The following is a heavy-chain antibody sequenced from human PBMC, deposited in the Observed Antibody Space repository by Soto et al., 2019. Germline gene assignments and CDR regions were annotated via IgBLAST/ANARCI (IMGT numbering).Heavy chain of an antibody. D-gene: IGHD6-13*01. Sequence: QVQLVQSGAEVKKPGASVKVSCKASGYTFTSYAMHWVRQAPGQRLEWMGWINAGNGNTKYSQKFQGRGTITRDTSASTAYMELSSLRSEDTAVYYCARTRIAAAGEYFQHWGQGTLVTVSS. CDR3: ARTRIAAAGEYFQH. CDR1: GYTFTSYA. CDR2: INAGNGNT. J-gene: IGHJ1*01. V-gene: IGHV1-3*01.